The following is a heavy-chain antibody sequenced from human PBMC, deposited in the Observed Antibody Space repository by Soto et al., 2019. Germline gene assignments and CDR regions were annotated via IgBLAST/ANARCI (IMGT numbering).Heavy chain of an antibody. CDR2: ITSSSDYT. CDR1: GFTFSAYY. CDR3: VREYYYGMDV. V-gene: IGHV3-11*05. Sequence: QEQLVESGGGLVRPGGSLRLSCAASGFTFSAYYMTWMRQAPGKGLEWVSYITSSSDYTNYAGSVKGRFTISRDNAKNSLYLQMSSLRVEATAVYYCVREYYYGMDVWGQGTTVTVSS. J-gene: IGHJ6*02.